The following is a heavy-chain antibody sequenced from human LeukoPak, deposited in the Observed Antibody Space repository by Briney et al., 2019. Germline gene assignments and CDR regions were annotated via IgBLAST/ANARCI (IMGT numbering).Heavy chain of an antibody. Sequence: SVKVSCXASGGTFSSYAISWVRQAPGQGLEWMGGIIPIFGTANYAQKFQGRVTITADESTSTAYMELSSLRSEDTAVYYCASSKSGGYLNYFDYWGQGTLVTVSS. CDR1: GGTFSSYA. CDR2: IIPIFGTA. CDR3: ASSKSGGYLNYFDY. J-gene: IGHJ4*02. D-gene: IGHD1-26*01. V-gene: IGHV1-69*01.